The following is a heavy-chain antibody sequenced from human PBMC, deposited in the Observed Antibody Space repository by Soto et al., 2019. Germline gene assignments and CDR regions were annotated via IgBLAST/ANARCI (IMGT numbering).Heavy chain of an antibody. CDR2: FDPEDGET. D-gene: IGHD4-17*01. Sequence: ASVKVSCKVSGYTLTELSMHWVRQAPGKGLEWMGGFDPEDGETIYAQKFQGRVTMTEDTSTDTAYMELSSLRSEDTAVYYCASRRRATVTTPFDYWGQGTLVTVSS. V-gene: IGHV1-24*01. CDR1: GYTLTELS. CDR3: ASRRRATVTTPFDY. J-gene: IGHJ4*02.